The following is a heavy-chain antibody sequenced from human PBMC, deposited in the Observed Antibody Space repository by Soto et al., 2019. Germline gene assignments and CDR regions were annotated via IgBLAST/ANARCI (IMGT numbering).Heavy chain of an antibody. CDR3: ARVGYSNYYYHGMDV. D-gene: IGHD6-13*01. J-gene: IGHJ6*02. CDR2: ISRSSSTI. CDR1: GFTFSSYS. V-gene: IGHV3-48*02. Sequence: EVQLVESGGGLVQPGGSLRLSCAGSGFTFSSYSMNWVRQAPGKGLEWVSYISRSSSTIQYADSVKGRFTISRDNAKNSLYLQMNSLRDEDTAVYYCARVGYSNYYYHGMDVWGQGTTVTVSS.